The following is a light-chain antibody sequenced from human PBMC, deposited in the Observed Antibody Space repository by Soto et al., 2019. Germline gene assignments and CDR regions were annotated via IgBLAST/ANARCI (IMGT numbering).Light chain of an antibody. V-gene: IGKV1-5*03. J-gene: IGKJ1*01. CDR1: QTISSW. CDR2: KAS. Sequence: DIQMTQSPSTLSGSVVYRVTITFRASQTISSWLAWYQQKPGKAPKLLIYKASTLESGVPSRFSGGGFGTEFTLTISSLQPDDYATYYCKQYQTFWTFGQGTKVDIK. CDR3: KQYQTFWT.